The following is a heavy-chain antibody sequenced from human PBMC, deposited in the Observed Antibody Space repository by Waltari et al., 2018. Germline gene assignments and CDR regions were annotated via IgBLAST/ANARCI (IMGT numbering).Heavy chain of an antibody. CDR3: ARLKRRPNYDFGSGHKNYYFYYMDV. V-gene: IGHV4-34*01. CDR1: GGSFGDYY. D-gene: IGHD3-3*01. CDR2: INQSGTT. Sequence: QVQLQQWGAGLLKPSETLSLTCAVYGGSFGDYYWSWIRQPPGKGLEWIGEINQSGTTNYNPSLKSRITVSKDTSKSQFSLRLSSMTAADTAVYYCARLKRRPNYDFGSGHKNYYFYYMDVWGKGTTVTVSS. J-gene: IGHJ6*03.